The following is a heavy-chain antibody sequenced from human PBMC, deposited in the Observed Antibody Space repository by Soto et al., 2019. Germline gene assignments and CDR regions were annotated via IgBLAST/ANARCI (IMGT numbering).Heavy chain of an antibody. J-gene: IGHJ4*02. D-gene: IGHD2-8*02. Sequence: QVQLQQWGAGLLKPSETLSLTCAVYGGSFSGYYWTWIRQPPGTGREWIGEINHSGSTNYNPSLTSRVTISVDTPTNQFSLKLTSVTAADTAVYYFARDKITGVFEYWGQGTLVTVSS. CDR3: ARDKITGVFEY. V-gene: IGHV4-34*01. CDR2: INHSGST. CDR1: GGSFSGYY.